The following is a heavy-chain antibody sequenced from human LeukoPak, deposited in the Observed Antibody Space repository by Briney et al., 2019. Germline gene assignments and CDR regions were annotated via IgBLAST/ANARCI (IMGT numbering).Heavy chain of an antibody. CDR3: AKEGIHNWNGYYYYYYYMDV. V-gene: IGHV3-21*01. Sequence: GGSLRLSCEASGFSFSTYNMNWVRQAPGKRPEWISSITSSSTYVFYADSVRGRFTISRDNAKNSLYLQIDSLRAEDTAVYYCAKEGIHNWNGYYYYYYYMDVWGKGTTVTISS. D-gene: IGHD1-20*01. CDR2: ITSSSTYV. CDR1: GFSFSTYN. J-gene: IGHJ6*03.